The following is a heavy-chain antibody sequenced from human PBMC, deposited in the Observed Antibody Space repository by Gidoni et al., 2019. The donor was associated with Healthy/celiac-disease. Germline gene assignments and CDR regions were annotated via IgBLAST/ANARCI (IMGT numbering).Heavy chain of an antibody. V-gene: IGHV3-23*01. Sequence: EVQLLESGGGLVQPGGSLRLSCAASGFTFSSYAMSWVRQAPGKGLEWVSAISGSGGSTYYADSVKGRFTISRDNSKNTLYLQMNSLRAEDTAVYYCAKDLRPYDILTGYSFDYWGQGTLVTVSS. CDR1: GFTFSSYA. J-gene: IGHJ4*02. CDR2: ISGSGGST. D-gene: IGHD3-9*01. CDR3: AKDLRPYDILTGYSFDY.